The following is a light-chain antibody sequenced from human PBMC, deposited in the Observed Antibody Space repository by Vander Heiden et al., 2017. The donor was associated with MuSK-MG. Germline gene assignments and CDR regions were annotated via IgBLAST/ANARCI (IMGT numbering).Light chain of an antibody. V-gene: IGLV1-40*01. J-gene: IGLJ3*02. CDR2: ANT. CDR3: QSYDSSRSGV. Sequence: QSVLTQPPSVSGAPGQRVAISCTGSSSNIGAGYDVHWYQQLPGTAPKLLIYANTKRPAGVPDRFSGSKSGTSASLAITGLQAEDEADYYCQSYDSSRSGVFGGGTKLTVL. CDR1: SSNIGAGYD.